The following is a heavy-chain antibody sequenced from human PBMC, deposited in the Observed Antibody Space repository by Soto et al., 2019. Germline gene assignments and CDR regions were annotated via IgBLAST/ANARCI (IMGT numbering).Heavy chain of an antibody. CDR1: GYTLTSYG. CDR2: ISAYNGNT. V-gene: IGHV1-18*01. J-gene: IGHJ6*03. CDR3: ARVTNYYYYMDV. Sequence: ASVKVSCKASGYTLTSYGISWVRQAPGQGLEWMGWISAYNGNTNYAQKLQGRVTMTTDTSTSTAYMELRSLRSDDTAVYYCARVTNYYYYMDVWGKGTTVTVSS.